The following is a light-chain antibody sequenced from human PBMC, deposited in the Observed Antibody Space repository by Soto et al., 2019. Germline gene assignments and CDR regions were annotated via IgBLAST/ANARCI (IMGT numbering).Light chain of an antibody. CDR2: SAS. J-gene: IGKJ1*01. V-gene: IGKV1-6*01. Sequence: AIQMTQSPSSLSAFVGDSVTITCRASQDIKDEVGWYQQKPGKAPRLLIFSASSLLSGVPSRFRGSGTGTDFTLTISGLQAADFATYYCLQHDSYPWTFGQGTKVEIK. CDR1: QDIKDE. CDR3: LQHDSYPWT.